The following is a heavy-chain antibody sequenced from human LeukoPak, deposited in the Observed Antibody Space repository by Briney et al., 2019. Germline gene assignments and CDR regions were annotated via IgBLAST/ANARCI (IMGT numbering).Heavy chain of an antibody. CDR2: LGRSGEYK. V-gene: IGHV3-23*01. J-gene: IGHJ6*02. CDR1: GFRFTDYS. D-gene: IGHD2-2*01. CDR3: VKDRPCETCMPMDA. Sequence: GGSLRLSCAASGFRFTDYSMSWVRQAPGKGLEWVAGLGRSGEYKYYADSVKGRFTISRDNSKDTVSLQMNSPRAEDSAIYFCVKDRPCETCMPMDAWGQGTTVTV.